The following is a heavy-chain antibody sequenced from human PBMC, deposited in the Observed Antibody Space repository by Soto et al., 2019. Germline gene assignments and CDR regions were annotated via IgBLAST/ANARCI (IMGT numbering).Heavy chain of an antibody. CDR1: GGSISSYY. Sequence: SETLSLTCTVSGGSISSYYWSWIRQPPGKGLEWIGYIYYSGSTNYNPSLKSRVTISVDTSKNQFSLKLSSVTAADTAVYYCARRDYYDRHTGMDVWGQGTTVTSP. V-gene: IGHV4-59*01. D-gene: IGHD3-22*01. J-gene: IGHJ6*02. CDR2: IYYSGST. CDR3: ARRDYYDRHTGMDV.